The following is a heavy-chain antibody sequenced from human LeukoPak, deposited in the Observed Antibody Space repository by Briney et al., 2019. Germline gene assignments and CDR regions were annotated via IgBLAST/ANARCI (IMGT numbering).Heavy chain of an antibody. D-gene: IGHD1-1*01. CDR3: ARAVWNDPLDY. Sequence: ASVRVSCKASGYTFTSYYMHWVRQAPGQGLEWMGIINPSGGSTSYAQKFQGRVTMTRDMSTSTVYMELSSLRSEDTAVYYCARAVWNDPLDYWGQGTLVTVSS. CDR2: INPSGGST. CDR1: GYTFTSYY. J-gene: IGHJ4*02. V-gene: IGHV1-46*01.